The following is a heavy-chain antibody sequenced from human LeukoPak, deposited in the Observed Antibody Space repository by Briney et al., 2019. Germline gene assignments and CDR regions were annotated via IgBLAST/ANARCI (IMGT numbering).Heavy chain of an antibody. V-gene: IGHV4-34*01. CDR2: INHSGST. CDR1: GGSFSGYY. D-gene: IGHD3-16*02. J-gene: IGHJ5*02. CDR3: AGTFMITFGGVIGSNWFDP. Sequence: PSETLSLTCAVYGGSFSGYYWSWIRQPPGMGLEWIGEINHSGSTNYNPSLKSRVTISVDTSKNQFSLKLSSVTAADTAVYYCAGTFMITFGGVIGSNWFDPWGQGTLVTVSS.